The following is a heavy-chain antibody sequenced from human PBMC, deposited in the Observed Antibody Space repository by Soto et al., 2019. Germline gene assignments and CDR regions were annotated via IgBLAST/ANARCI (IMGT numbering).Heavy chain of an antibody. J-gene: IGHJ4*02. CDR2: IWYDGSNK. Sequence: QVQLVESEGGVVQPGRSLRLSCAASGFTFSSYGMHWVRQAPGKGLEWVAVIWYDGSNKYYADSVKGRFTISRDNSKNTLYLQMNSLRAEDTAVYYCAREGRAVAGTNFDYWGQGTLVTVSS. CDR3: AREGRAVAGTNFDY. D-gene: IGHD6-19*01. CDR1: GFTFSSYG. V-gene: IGHV3-33*01.